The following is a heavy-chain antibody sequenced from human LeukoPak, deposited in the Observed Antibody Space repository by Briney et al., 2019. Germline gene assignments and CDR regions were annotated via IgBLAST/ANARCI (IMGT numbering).Heavy chain of an antibody. Sequence: SETLSLTCAVYGGSFSGYYWSWIRQPPGKGLEWLGEINHSGSTNYNPSLKSRVTISVDTSKNQFSLKLSSVTAADTAVYYCARGVLRYFFFSGWFDPWGQGTLVTVSS. CDR1: GGSFSGYY. CDR3: ARGVLRYFFFSGWFDP. D-gene: IGHD3-9*01. V-gene: IGHV4-34*01. CDR2: INHSGST. J-gene: IGHJ5*02.